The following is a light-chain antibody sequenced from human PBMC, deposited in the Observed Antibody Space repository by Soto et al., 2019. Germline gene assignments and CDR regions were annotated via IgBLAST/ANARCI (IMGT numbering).Light chain of an antibody. V-gene: IGKV3-11*01. CDR3: QQRSNWPPWT. CDR2: DAS. CDR1: QSVSSY. Sequence: EIVLTQSPATLSLSPGERATLSCRASQSVSSYLAWYQQKPGQAPRLLIYDASHRATGIPARFSGSGSGTDFNLTISSLEPEAFAVYYCQQRSNWPPWTIGQGTKVEIK. J-gene: IGKJ1*01.